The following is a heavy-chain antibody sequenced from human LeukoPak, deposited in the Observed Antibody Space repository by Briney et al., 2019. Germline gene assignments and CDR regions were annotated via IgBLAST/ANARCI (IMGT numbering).Heavy chain of an antibody. CDR1: GYTFTGYY. CDR3: ARDRLRLFDI. J-gene: IGHJ3*02. V-gene: IGHV1-2*06. Sequence: ASVKASCKASGYTFTGYYMHWVRQAPGQGLEWMGRINPNSGGTNYAQKFQGKVTMTRDTSISTAYMELSRLRSDDTAVYYCARDRLRLFDIWGQGTMVTVSS. CDR2: INPNSGGT. D-gene: IGHD5-12*01.